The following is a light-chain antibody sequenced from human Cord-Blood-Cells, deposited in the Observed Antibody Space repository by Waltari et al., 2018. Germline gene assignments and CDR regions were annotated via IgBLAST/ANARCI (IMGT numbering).Light chain of an antibody. CDR3: QQSYSTPYT. CDR1: QSISSY. Sequence: DIQMTQSPSSLSSSVGDRVTITCRASQSISSYLNWYQQQPGKAPKPLIYAASSLQSGVPSRLSGSGSGTDFTLNISSLQPEDFATYYCQQSYSTPYTFGQGTKLEIK. V-gene: IGKV1-39*01. J-gene: IGKJ2*01. CDR2: AAS.